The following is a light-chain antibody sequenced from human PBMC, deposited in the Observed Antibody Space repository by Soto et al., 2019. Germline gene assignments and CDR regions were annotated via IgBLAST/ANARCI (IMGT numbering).Light chain of an antibody. CDR2: AAS. CDR1: QAISNY. CDR3: QRYDNVPLA. Sequence: DFQMTQSPSSLSASVGDRVTITCRASQAISNYLAWYQQKPGRAPKLVIYAASTLQSGVPSRFSGGGSGTDFTLTISSLQAEDVATYYCQRYDNVPLAFGQGTKLEIK. J-gene: IGKJ2*01. V-gene: IGKV1-27*01.